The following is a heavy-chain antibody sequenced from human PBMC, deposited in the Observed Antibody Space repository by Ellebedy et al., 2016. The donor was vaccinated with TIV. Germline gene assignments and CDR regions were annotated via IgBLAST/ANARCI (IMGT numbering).Heavy chain of an antibody. J-gene: IGHJ5*02. V-gene: IGHV3-23*01. CDR1: GFTFSSYS. CDR3: AKDQPPLTRTKGAVNWFDP. D-gene: IGHD1-1*01. CDR2: ISGSGGST. Sequence: GGSLRLSCAASGFTFSSYSMNWVRQAPGKGLEWVSAISGSGGSTYYADSVKGRFTISRDNSKNTLYLQMNSLRAEDTAVYYCAKDQPPLTRTKGAVNWFDPWGQGTLVTVSS.